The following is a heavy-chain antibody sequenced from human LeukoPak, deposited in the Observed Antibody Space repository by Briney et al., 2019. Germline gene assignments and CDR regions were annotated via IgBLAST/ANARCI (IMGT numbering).Heavy chain of an antibody. J-gene: IGHJ4*02. V-gene: IGHV4-59*01. Sequence: SETLSLTCTVSGGSISSYYWSWIRQPPGKGREWIGYIYYSVRTNYNPSLKSRVTISVDTSKNQFSLKLSSVTAADTTVYYCARASYYYDSSGDYYVDYFDYWGQGTLLSVSS. D-gene: IGHD3-22*01. CDR2: IYYSVRT. CDR1: GGSISSYY. CDR3: ARASYYYDSSGDYYVDYFDY.